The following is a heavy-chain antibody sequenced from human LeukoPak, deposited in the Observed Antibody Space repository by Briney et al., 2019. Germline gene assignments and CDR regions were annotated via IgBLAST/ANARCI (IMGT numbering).Heavy chain of an antibody. V-gene: IGHV3-30*18. CDR1: GITFSSYG. Sequence: GGSLRLSCGASGITFSSYGMHWVRQAPGKGLEWVASISSDGSNKYYADSMKGRFTISRDNSKNTLYLQMNSLRTEDTAVYYCSKGGEVSSWYKRLKLYFDYWGQGTLVTVSS. D-gene: IGHD6-13*01. CDR3: SKGGEVSSWYKRLKLYFDY. CDR2: ISSDGSNK. J-gene: IGHJ4*02.